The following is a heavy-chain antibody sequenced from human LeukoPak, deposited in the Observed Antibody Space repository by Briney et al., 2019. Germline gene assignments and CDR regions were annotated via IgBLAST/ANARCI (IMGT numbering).Heavy chain of an antibody. CDR3: AELGITMIGGV. CDR1: GFTFSSHD. D-gene: IGHD3-10*02. V-gene: IGHV3-48*03. J-gene: IGHJ6*04. Sequence: HPGGSLRLSCAASGFTFSSHDMHWVRQAPGKGLEWVSYISSSGSTIYYADSVKGRFTISRDNAKNSLYLQMNSLRAEDTTVYYCAELGITMIGGVWGKGTTVTISS. CDR2: ISSSGSTI.